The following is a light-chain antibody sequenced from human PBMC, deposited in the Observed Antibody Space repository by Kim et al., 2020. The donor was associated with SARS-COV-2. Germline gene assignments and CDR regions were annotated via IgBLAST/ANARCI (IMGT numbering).Light chain of an antibody. CDR1: NIENKN. Sequence: SYELTQPLSVSVALGQTATITCGGNNIENKNVHWYHQRPGQAPVLVMYRDKKRPSGIPERLSGSNSGDTATLTISRVEAGDEGEYYCQVWDSRGVVFGGGTKLAVL. J-gene: IGLJ2*01. V-gene: IGLV3-9*01. CDR3: QVWDSRGVV. CDR2: RDK.